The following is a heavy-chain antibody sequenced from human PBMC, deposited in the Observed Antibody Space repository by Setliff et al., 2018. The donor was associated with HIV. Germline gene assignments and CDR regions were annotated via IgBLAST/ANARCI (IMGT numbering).Heavy chain of an antibody. D-gene: IGHD1-26*01. CDR3: TRGHRDGRNHREEDS. Sequence: ASVKVSCKTSGDTFTSYDINWVRQAAGHGLEWMGWMTPYSGNTGYAQMFQGRATITTDASTTTVYLELSSLKSDDTAVYYCTRGHRDGRNHREEDSWGQGTLVTVSS. CDR1: GDTFTSYD. CDR2: MTPYSGNT. V-gene: IGHV1-8*03. J-gene: IGHJ4*02.